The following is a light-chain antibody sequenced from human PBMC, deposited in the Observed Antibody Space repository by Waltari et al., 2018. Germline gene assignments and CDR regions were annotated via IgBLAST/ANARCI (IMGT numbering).Light chain of an antibody. CDR1: SLSTQY. J-gene: IGLJ2*01. CDR3: YSGDDSGNQEV. Sequence: SYELTQPPSVSVSPGQTASNSCSGHSLSTQYAYWYHQKSGQAPVLVTYEDTERPSGIPERFSGSSSGTMATLTISGAQVEDEADYYCYSGDDSGNQEVFGGGTKLTVL. V-gene: IGLV3-10*01. CDR2: EDT.